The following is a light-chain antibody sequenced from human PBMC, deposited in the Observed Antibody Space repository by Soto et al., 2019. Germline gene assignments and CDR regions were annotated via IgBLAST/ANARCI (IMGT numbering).Light chain of an antibody. CDR2: GAS. J-gene: IGKJ1*01. CDR3: QQYNNWPRT. CDR1: HSVASN. V-gene: IGKV3-15*01. Sequence: ETGLTQSPAALSVSPGERAIRCCRAGHSVASNLAWYQHKLGQPPRLLIYGASSRATGIPARFSGSGSGTEFTLTISSLQSEDFAVYYCQQYNNWPRTFGQGTKVDIK.